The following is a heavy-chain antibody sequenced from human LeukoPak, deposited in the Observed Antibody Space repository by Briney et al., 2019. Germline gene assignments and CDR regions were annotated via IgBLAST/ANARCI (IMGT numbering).Heavy chain of an antibody. CDR1: GGSISSSSYY. CDR2: IYYSGST. J-gene: IGHJ5*02. CDR3: ARAKWAAAGSPNWFDP. V-gene: IGHV4-39*07. Sequence: SETLSLTCTVSGGSISSSSYYWGWIRQPPGKGLEWVGSIYYSGSTYYNPSLKSRVTISVDTSKNQFSLKLSSVTAADTAVYYCARAKWAAAGSPNWFDPWGQGTLVTVSS. D-gene: IGHD6-13*01.